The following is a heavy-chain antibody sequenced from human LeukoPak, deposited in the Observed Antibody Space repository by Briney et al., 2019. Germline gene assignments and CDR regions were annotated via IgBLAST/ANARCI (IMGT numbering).Heavy chain of an antibody. CDR1: GFTLSNYW. CDR2: LHSNGAFT. Sequence: GGSLRLSCSASGFTLSNYWMHWVRQAPGKGLVWVARLHSNGAFTTYADSVKGRFTISRDTAKNTLYLQMNSLRVEDTAVYYCARFVMVTAGDYWGQGTLVTVSS. V-gene: IGHV3-74*01. CDR3: ARFVMVTAGDY. J-gene: IGHJ4*01. D-gene: IGHD2-21*02.